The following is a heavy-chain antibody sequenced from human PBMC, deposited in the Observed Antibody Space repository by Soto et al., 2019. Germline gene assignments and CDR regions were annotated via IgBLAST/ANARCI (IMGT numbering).Heavy chain of an antibody. CDR2: IKSKTDGGTT. CDR3: TTYGIVVVDLKFDY. D-gene: IGHD3-22*01. V-gene: IGHV3-15*07. J-gene: IGHJ4*02. Sequence: GGSLRLSCAASGFTFSNAWMNWVRQAPGKGLEWVGRIKSKTDGGTTDYAAPVKGRFTISRDDSKNTLYLQMNSLKTEDTAVYYCTTYGIVVVDLKFDYWGQGTLVTVSS. CDR1: GFTFSNAW.